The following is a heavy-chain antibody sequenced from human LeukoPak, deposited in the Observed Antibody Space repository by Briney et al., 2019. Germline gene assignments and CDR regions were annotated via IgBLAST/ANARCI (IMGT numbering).Heavy chain of an antibody. J-gene: IGHJ6*02. Sequence: SGGSLRLSCAVSGFTVSSNYMSCVRPAPGEGREWGSIIYSGGSTYYADSVKGRFTISRDNSKNTLYLQMNSLRAEDTAVYYCARVASSSWYYYGVDVWGQGTTVTVSS. CDR1: GFTVSSNY. D-gene: IGHD6-13*01. CDR2: IYSGGST. V-gene: IGHV3-53*01. CDR3: ARVASSSWYYYGVDV.